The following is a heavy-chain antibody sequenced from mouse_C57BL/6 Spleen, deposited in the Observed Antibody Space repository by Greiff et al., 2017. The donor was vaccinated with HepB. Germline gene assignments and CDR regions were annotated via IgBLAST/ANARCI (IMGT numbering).Heavy chain of an antibody. CDR2: IDPSDSYT. J-gene: IGHJ1*03. V-gene: IGHV1-69*01. CDR1: GYTFTSYW. D-gene: IGHD1-1*01. CDR3: ARSGRGYGSRYWYFDV. Sequence: QVQLQQPGAELVMPGASVKLSCKASGYTFTSYWMHWVKQRPGQGLEWIGEIDPSDSYTNYNQKFKGKSTLTVDKSSSTAYMQLSSLTSEDSAVYYCARSGRGYGSRYWYFDVWGTGTTVTVSS.